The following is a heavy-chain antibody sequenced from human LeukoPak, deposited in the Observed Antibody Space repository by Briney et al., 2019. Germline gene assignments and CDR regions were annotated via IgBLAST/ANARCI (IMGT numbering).Heavy chain of an antibody. CDR3: ASLYSGYEYYYYYYMDV. D-gene: IGHD5-12*01. CDR2: INHSGST. V-gene: IGHV4-34*01. CDR1: GGSFSGYY. Sequence: PSETLSLTCAVYGGSFSGYYWSWIRQPPGKGLEWIGEINHSGSTNYNPSLKSRVTISVDTSKNQFSLKLSSVTAADTAVYYCASLYSGYEYYYYYYMDVWGKGTAVTISS. J-gene: IGHJ6*03.